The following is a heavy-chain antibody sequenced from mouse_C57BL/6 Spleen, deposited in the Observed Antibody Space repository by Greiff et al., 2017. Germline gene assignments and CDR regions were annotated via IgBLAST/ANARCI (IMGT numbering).Heavy chain of an antibody. D-gene: IGHD2-3*01. CDR3: ARSRGYDRGYFDV. CDR1: GYTFTSYW. V-gene: IGHV1-53*01. J-gene: IGHJ1*03. Sequence: QVQLQQPGTELVKPGASVKLSCKASGYTFTSYWMHWVKQRPGQGLEWIGNINPSNGGTNYNEKFKSKATLTVDKSSSTAYMQLSSLTSEDSAVXYCARSRGYDRGYFDVWGTGTTVTVSS. CDR2: INPSNGGT.